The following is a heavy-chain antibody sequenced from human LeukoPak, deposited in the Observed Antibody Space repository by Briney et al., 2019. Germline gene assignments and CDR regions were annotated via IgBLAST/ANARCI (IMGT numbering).Heavy chain of an antibody. CDR3: AREAAAGIDY. Sequence: GGSLRLSCAASEFTFSSYEMNWVRQAPGKGLEWVSYISSSGSTILYADSVKGRFTISRDNAKNSMYLQMNSLRAEDTAVYYCAREAAAGIDYWGQGTLVTVSS. V-gene: IGHV3-48*03. CDR2: ISSSGSTI. CDR1: EFTFSSYE. J-gene: IGHJ4*02. D-gene: IGHD6-13*01.